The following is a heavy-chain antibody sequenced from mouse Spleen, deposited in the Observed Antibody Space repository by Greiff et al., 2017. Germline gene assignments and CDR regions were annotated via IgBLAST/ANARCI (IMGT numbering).Heavy chain of an antibody. D-gene: IGHD6-1*01. CDR1: GYTFTDYY. J-gene: IGHJ3*01. CDR3: ARSSHGFAY. Sequence: QVQLKESGAELVRPGASVKLSCKASGYTFTDYYINWVKQRPGQGLEWIARIYPGSGNTYYNEKFKGKATLTAEKSSSTAYMQLSSLTSEDSAVYFCARSSHGFAYWGQGTLVTVSA. CDR2: IYPGSGNT. V-gene: IGHV1-76*01.